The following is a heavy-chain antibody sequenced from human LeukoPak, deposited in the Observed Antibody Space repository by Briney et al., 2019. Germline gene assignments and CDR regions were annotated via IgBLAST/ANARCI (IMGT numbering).Heavy chain of an antibody. CDR3: ARRMGQQLGVDAFDV. CDR2: IYYSGRT. J-gene: IGHJ3*01. CDR1: GDSVSNGNYY. D-gene: IGHD6-13*01. V-gene: IGHV4-61*01. Sequence: SETLSLTCTVSGDSVSNGNYYWSWLRQPPGKGLEWIGYIYYSGRTNYNPSLKSRVTISVDTSKNQFSLKLSSVTAADTAVYFCARRMGQQLGVDAFDVWGQGTMVTVSS.